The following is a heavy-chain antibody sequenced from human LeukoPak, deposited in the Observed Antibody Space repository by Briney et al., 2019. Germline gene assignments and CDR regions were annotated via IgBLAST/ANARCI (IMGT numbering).Heavy chain of an antibody. D-gene: IGHD2-15*01. CDR1: GFTFSDYN. J-gene: IGHJ4*02. CDR2: ISASGGTT. CDR3: AKVPVLCSGGSCYYITEAYFDY. V-gene: IGHV3-23*01. Sequence: GGSLRLSCAASGFTFSDYNMRWIRQAPGKGLEWVSAISASGGTTYYADSVRGRFTISRDNSRNTLYLQINSLRAEDTALYYCAKVPVLCSGGSCYYITEAYFDYWGQGTLVTVSS.